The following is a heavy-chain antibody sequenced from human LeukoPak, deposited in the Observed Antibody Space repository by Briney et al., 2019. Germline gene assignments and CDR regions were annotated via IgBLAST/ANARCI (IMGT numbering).Heavy chain of an antibody. D-gene: IGHD4/OR15-4a*01. V-gene: IGHV3-30*04. J-gene: IGHJ4*02. CDR3: ARDMVPGAPYYFDY. CDR1: GFTFSSYA. CDR2: ISYDGSIK. Sequence: GGSLRLSCAASGFTFSSYAMHWVRQAPGKGLEWVAVISYDGSIKYYADSMKGRFTISRDSSKNTLYLHVNSLRPEDTAVYYCARDMVPGAPYYFDYWGQGTLVTVSS.